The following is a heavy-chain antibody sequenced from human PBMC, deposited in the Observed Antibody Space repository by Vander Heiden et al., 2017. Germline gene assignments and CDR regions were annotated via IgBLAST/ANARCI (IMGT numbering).Heavy chain of an antibody. D-gene: IGHD3-10*01. CDR2: INPNSGGT. Sequence: QVQLVQSGAEVTKPGASVKVSCKASGYTFTGYYRHCVRQAPGQGLEWMGWINPNSGGTNYAQKFQGRVTMTRDTSISTAYMELSRLRSDDTAVYYCAGWFGELRVYYYGMDVWGQGTTVTVSS. V-gene: IGHV1-2*02. CDR3: AGWFGELRVYYYGMDV. CDR1: GYTFTGYY. J-gene: IGHJ6*02.